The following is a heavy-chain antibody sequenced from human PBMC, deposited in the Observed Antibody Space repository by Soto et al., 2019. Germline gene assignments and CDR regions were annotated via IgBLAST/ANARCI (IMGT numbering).Heavy chain of an antibody. CDR1: GGSFSGYY. J-gene: IGHJ5*02. V-gene: IGHV4-34*01. CDR2: INHSGST. D-gene: IGHD6-19*01. CDR3: ARGRGYSSGWYLWFDP. Sequence: QVQLQQWGAGLLKPSETLSLTCAVYGGSFSGYYWSWIRQPPGKGLEWIGEINHSGSTNYNPSLKSRVTISVDTSKNQFSLKLSSVTAADTAVYYCARGRGYSSGWYLWFDPWGQGTLVTVSS.